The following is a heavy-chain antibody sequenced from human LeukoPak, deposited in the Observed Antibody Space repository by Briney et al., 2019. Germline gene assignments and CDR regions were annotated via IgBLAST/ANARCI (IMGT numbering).Heavy chain of an antibody. CDR1: GGSISSSSYY. Sequence: SETQSLTCTVSGGSISSSSYYWGWIRQPPGKGLEWIGSIYYSGSTYYNPSLKSRVTISVDTSKNQFSLKLSSVTAADTAVYYCARHGYCSSTSCYKNWFDPWGQGTLVTVSS. CDR2: IYYSGST. J-gene: IGHJ5*02. CDR3: ARHGYCSSTSCYKNWFDP. D-gene: IGHD2-2*02. V-gene: IGHV4-39*01.